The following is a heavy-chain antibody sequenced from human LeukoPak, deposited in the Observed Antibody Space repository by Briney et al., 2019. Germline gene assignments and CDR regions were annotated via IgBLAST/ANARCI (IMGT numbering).Heavy chain of an antibody. CDR3: ARDWPTVIADY. CDR1: GYTFTSHG. D-gene: IGHD4-11*01. V-gene: IGHV1-18*01. CDR2: ISANNGDT. Sequence: ASVKVSCKTSGYTFTSHGISWVRQAPGQGLEWMGWISANNGDTKYAQTMQDRLTMTTDTSTRTAYMHLRSLSSDDTAIYYCARDWPTVIADYWGQGTLVTVSS. J-gene: IGHJ4*02.